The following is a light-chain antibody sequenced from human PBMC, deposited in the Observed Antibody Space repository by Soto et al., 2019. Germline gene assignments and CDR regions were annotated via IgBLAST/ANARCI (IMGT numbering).Light chain of an antibody. Sequence: ERVMTPWVAGLSKKKGERVTLSGRASQRVRIYLAWYQHRPGQAPTPLIYGPSTRATGIPARFSASGSGTEFTLTINCLQSAEFAVHYCQQYTSWPLTFSAGPKVDIK. CDR1: QRVRIY. CDR3: QQYTSWPLT. V-gene: IGKV3-15*01. J-gene: IGKJ4*01. CDR2: GPS.